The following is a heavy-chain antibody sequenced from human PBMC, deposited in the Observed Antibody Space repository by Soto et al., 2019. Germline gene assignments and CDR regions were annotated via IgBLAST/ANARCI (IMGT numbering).Heavy chain of an antibody. J-gene: IGHJ1*01. V-gene: IGHV3-23*01. CDR3: VKESIAVAGEDKYFQH. D-gene: IGHD6-19*01. Sequence: VGSLRLSCSASGFTFSGYAMSWVRKAPGKGLEWVSAISGSGGSTYYADSVKGRFTISRDNSKNTLYLQMNSLRAEDTAVYYCVKESIAVAGEDKYFQHWGQGTPVTVSS. CDR2: ISGSGGST. CDR1: GFTFSGYA.